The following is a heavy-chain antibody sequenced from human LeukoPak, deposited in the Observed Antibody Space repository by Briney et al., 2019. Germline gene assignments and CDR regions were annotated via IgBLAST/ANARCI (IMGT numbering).Heavy chain of an antibody. Sequence: GGSLRLSCAASGFTFSTYTMNWVRQAPGKGLEWVSFITGTSNYIYYADSVKGRFTISRDNAKNSLYLQMNSLRAEDTAVYYCARPTAAGYYYYYMDVWGKGTTVTVSS. CDR2: ITGTSNYI. D-gene: IGHD6-13*01. CDR3: ARPTAAGYYYYYMDV. J-gene: IGHJ6*03. CDR1: GFTFSTYT. V-gene: IGHV3-21*01.